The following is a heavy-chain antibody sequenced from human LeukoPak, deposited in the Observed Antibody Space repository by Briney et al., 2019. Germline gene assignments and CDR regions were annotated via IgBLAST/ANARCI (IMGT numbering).Heavy chain of an antibody. CDR2: ISYDGSNK. J-gene: IGHJ4*02. V-gene: IGHV3-30-3*01. D-gene: IGHD6-13*01. Sequence: GGSLRLSCAASGFTFSSYAMHWVRQAPGKGLEWVAVISYDGSNKYYADSVKGRFTISRDNSKNTLYLQMNSLRAEDTAVYYCARDKAGTNYFDYWGQGTLVTVSS. CDR1: GFTFSSYA. CDR3: ARDKAGTNYFDY.